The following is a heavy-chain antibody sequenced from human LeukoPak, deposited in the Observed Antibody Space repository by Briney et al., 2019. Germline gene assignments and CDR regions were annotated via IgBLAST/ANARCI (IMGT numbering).Heavy chain of an antibody. D-gene: IGHD5-12*01. CDR2: IYSGGST. CDR1: GFTVSSNY. V-gene: IGHV3-53*01. CDR3: ARDSGYSGYDSDY. J-gene: IGHJ4*02. Sequence: GGSLRLSCAASGFTVSSNYMSWVRQAPGKGLEWVSVIYSGGSTYYADSVKGRFTISRDNSKNTLYLQMNSLSAEDPAVYYCARDSGYSGYDSDYWGQGTLVTVSS.